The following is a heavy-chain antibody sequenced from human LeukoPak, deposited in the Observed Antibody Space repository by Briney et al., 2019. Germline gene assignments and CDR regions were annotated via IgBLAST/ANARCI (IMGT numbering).Heavy chain of an antibody. V-gene: IGHV4-39*01. CDR3: ARLVDSSGYYDGTFDY. D-gene: IGHD3-22*01. Sequence: PSETLSLTCTVSGCSISSSSYYWGWIRQPPGKGLEWIGSIDYSGSTYYNPSLKSRVTISVYISKNQFSLKVSSVTAADTAVYYCARLVDSSGYYDGTFDYWVQGTLVTVSS. CDR1: GCSISSSSYY. CDR2: IDYSGST. J-gene: IGHJ4*02.